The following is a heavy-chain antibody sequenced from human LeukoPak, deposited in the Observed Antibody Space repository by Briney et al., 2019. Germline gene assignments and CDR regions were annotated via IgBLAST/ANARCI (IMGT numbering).Heavy chain of an antibody. CDR1: GGSISSSSYY. D-gene: IGHD6-19*01. Sequence: SETLSLTCTVSGGSISSSSYYWGWIRQPPGKGLEWIGSIYYSGSTYYNPSLKSRVTISVDTSKNQFSLKLSSVTAADTAVYYCATSPTSDSSGWGYFQHWGQGTLVTVSS. CDR3: ATSPTSDSSGWGYFQH. CDR2: IYYSGST. J-gene: IGHJ1*01. V-gene: IGHV4-39*07.